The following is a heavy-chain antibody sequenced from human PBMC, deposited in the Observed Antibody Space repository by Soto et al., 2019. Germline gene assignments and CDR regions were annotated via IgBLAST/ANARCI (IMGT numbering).Heavy chain of an antibody. CDR3: ARELEQWLPPGNY. J-gene: IGHJ4*02. V-gene: IGHV3-30-3*01. CDR1: GFTFRSYA. Sequence: QVQLVESGGGVVQPGRSLRLSCAASGFTFRSYAMHWVRQAPGKGLEWVAVISHDGGNKYYADSVKGRFTISRDNSRNTQYLQMYSLRPEDTSVYYCARELEQWLPPGNYWGQGTLVTVSS. D-gene: IGHD6-19*01. CDR2: ISHDGGNK.